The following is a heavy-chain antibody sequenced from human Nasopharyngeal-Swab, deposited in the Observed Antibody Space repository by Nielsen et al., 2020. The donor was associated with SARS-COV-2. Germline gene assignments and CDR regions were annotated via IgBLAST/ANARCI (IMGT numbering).Heavy chain of an antibody. Sequence: WVRQAPGQGLEWVGRINTKTGNPMYAPGFTGRFVLSLDTSVNTAHLQINTLKAEDTAVYYCGRYIPATGSGDYWGQGTLVTVSS. J-gene: IGHJ4*02. D-gene: IGHD6-13*01. CDR2: INTKTGNP. V-gene: IGHV7-4-1*02. CDR3: GRYIPATGSGDY.